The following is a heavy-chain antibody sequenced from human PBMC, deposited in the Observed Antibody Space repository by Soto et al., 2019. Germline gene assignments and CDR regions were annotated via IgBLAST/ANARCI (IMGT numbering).Heavy chain of an antibody. V-gene: IGHV4-39*01. CDR3: ASPTDYYDSSGYGLDHVFDY. D-gene: IGHD3-22*01. J-gene: IGHJ4*02. Sequence: QLQLQESGPGLVKPSETLSLTCTVSGGSISSSSYYWGWIRQPPGKGLEWIGSIYYSGSTYYHPSLKSRVTISVDTSKNQFPLKLSSATAADTALYYCASPTDYYDSSGYGLDHVFDYWGQGTLVTVSS. CDR1: GGSISSSSYY. CDR2: IYYSGST.